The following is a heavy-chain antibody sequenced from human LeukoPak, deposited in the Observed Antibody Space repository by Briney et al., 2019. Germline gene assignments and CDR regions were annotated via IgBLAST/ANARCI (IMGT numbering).Heavy chain of an antibody. D-gene: IGHD2-2*01. V-gene: IGHV1-69*13. CDR3: ARSRPQCSSTSCYPFNWFDP. CDR2: IIPIFGTA. J-gene: IGHJ5*02. CDR1: GYTFTSYD. Sequence: SVKVSCKASGYTFTSYDINWVRQAPGQGLEWMGGIIPIFGTANYAQKFQGRVTITADESTSTAYMELSSLRSEDTAVYYCARSRPQCSSTSCYPFNWFDPWGQGTLVTVSS.